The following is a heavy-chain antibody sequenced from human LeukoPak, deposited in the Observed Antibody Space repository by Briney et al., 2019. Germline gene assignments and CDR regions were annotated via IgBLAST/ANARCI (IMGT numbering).Heavy chain of an antibody. V-gene: IGHV1-69*04. J-gene: IGHJ3*02. CDR2: IIPILGIA. CDR1: GGTFSSYA. CDR3: ARDKEFQYYYDSSGYLNDAFDI. D-gene: IGHD3-22*01. Sequence: SVKVSCKASGGTFSSYAISWVRQAPGQGLEWMGRIIPILGIANYAQKLQGRVTMTTDTSTSTAYMELRSLRSDDTAVYYCARDKEFQYYYDSSGYLNDAFDIWGQGTMVTVSS.